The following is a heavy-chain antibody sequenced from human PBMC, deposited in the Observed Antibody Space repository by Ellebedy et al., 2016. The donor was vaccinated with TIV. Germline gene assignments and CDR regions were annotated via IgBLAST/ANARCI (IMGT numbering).Heavy chain of an antibody. CDR3: ARDTGYCKSTSCYNLDFFDF. Sequence: ASVKVSCKASGYSFIGYYLHWVRQAPGQGFEWMGWINPNTGGTDYAQKFQDRVKMTRDTSLTTAYMELSSLRPYDGAGYFCARDTGYCKSTSCYNLDFFDFWGQGTLVTVSS. V-gene: IGHV1-2*02. J-gene: IGHJ4*02. D-gene: IGHD2-2*02. CDR1: GYSFIGYY. CDR2: INPNTGGT.